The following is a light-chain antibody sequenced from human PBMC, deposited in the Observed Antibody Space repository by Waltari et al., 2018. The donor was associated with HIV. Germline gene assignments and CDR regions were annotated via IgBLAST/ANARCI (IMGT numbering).Light chain of an antibody. V-gene: IGLV2-23*02. CDR2: EVT. J-gene: IGLJ1*01. CDR1: SSHVGHHKL. CDR3: CSYGGSPYV. Sequence: HSALTPPASVSGSPGQAITIPCPAASSHVGHHKLLSWYQQHPGRAPKLIIYEVTKRPSGISDRFSGSKSGNTASLTISGRQAEDEADYYCCSYGGSPYVLGSGTKVTVL.